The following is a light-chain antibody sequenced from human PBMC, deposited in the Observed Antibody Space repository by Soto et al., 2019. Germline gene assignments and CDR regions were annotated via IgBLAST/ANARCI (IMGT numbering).Light chain of an antibody. CDR3: TSYAGGNNV. J-gene: IGLJ1*01. Sequence: QSALTQPPSASGSPGQSVTISCTGTSSDVGGYNYVSWYQQHPGKVPKLMVYEVNKRPLGVPDRFSCSKSGNTASLTVSGLQAEDEAVYYCTSYAGGNNVFGTGTKLTVL. V-gene: IGLV2-8*01. CDR1: SSDVGGYNY. CDR2: EVN.